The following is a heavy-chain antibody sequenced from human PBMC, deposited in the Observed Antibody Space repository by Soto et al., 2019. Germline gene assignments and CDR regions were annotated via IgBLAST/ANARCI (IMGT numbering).Heavy chain of an antibody. J-gene: IGHJ4*02. CDR1: GFTFSTHA. V-gene: IGHV3-33*01. D-gene: IGHD6-19*01. CDR3: ARDPPGSGWAFDY. Sequence: QVQLVESGGGVVQPGRSLRLSCAAAGFTFSTHAMHWVRQAPGKGLEWVAFIWSDGSNKYYADSVKGRATISRDNSKRTVDLQMNSLRAEDTAVYYFARDPPGSGWAFDYWGQGTLVTVSS. CDR2: IWSDGSNK.